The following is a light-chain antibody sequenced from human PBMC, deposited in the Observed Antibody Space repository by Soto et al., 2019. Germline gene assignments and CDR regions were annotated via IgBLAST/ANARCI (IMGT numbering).Light chain of an antibody. Sequence: DIVLTQSPGTLSLSPGERATLSCRASQSLGTDYLAWYQQKPGQAPRLLIYDASRRATGIPVRFSGSGSGADFTLTISTLEPEDFAVYYCQQYAYSPPLSFGQGTKLEIK. CDR3: QQYAYSPPLS. V-gene: IGKV3-20*01. CDR2: DAS. J-gene: IGKJ2*03. CDR1: QSLGTDY.